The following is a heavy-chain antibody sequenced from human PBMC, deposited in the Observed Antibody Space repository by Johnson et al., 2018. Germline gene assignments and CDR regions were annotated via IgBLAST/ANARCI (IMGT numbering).Heavy chain of an antibody. Sequence: NWVRQAPGKGLEWVSSISSSSSYIYYADSVKGRFTISRDNAKNSLYLQMNSLRAEDTALYYCARDDYYASGSYSWGQGTLVTVSS. CDR3: ARDDYYASGSYS. D-gene: IGHD3-10*01. J-gene: IGHJ5*02. V-gene: IGHV3-21*01. CDR2: ISSSSSYI.